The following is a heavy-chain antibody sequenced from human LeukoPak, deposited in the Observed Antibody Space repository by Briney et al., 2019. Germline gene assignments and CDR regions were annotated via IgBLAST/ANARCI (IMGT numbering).Heavy chain of an antibody. J-gene: IGHJ4*02. Sequence: GGSLRLSCAASGFIFNDYYIDWVRQAPGKGLEWVSYISSSSSTIYYADSVKGRFTISRDNAKNSLYLQMNSLRAEDTTVYYCARVGGYWGQGTLVTVSS. V-gene: IGHV3-48*01. CDR2: ISSSSSTI. D-gene: IGHD2-15*01. CDR1: GFIFNDYY. CDR3: ARVGGY.